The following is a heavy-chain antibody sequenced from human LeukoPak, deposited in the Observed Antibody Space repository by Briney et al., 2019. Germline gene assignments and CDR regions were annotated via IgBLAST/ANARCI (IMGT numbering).Heavy chain of an antibody. J-gene: IGHJ6*03. V-gene: IGHV4-59*01. CDR2: IYYSGST. CDR3: ARDRSTSSGLGELSHVDSVGLSKEGHYYMDA. CDR1: GGSISSYY. Sequence: SETLSLTCTVSGGSISSYYWSWIRQSPGKGLEWIGYIYYSGSTNYNPSLKSRVTISVDTSKNQFSLKVRSVTAADTAVYYCARDRSTSSGLGELSHVDSVGLSKEGHYYMDAWGKGITVIVSS. D-gene: IGHD3-16*02.